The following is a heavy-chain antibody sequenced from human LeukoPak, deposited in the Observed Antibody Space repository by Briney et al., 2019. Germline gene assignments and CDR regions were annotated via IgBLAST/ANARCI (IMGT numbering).Heavy chain of an antibody. D-gene: IGHD6-6*01. CDR3: AREYSSSSGSVSDY. V-gene: IGHV3-48*02. CDR1: GFTFSSYN. J-gene: IGHJ4*02. Sequence: GGSLRLSCAASGFTFSSYNMNWVRQAPGKGPEWVSYITRSSSTIYYADSVKGRFTISRDNAKNSLYLQMNSLRDEDTAVYYCAREYSSSSGSVSDYWGQGTLVTVSS. CDR2: ITRSSSTI.